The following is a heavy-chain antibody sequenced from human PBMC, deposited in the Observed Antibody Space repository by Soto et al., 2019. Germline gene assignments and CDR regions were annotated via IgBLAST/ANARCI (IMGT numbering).Heavy chain of an antibody. Sequence: QVQLVQSGAEVKEPGASVKVSCRASGYTFTNYAIHWVRQAPGQRLEWMGWLNPGNGNTKYPQKFQGRVTITRDTSASTAYMFRSNLRSEDTAVYYCARDQGIPYCGGDCYSDWYFDLWGRGTLVTVSS. D-gene: IGHD2-21*01. CDR1: GYTFTNYA. CDR2: LNPGNGNT. J-gene: IGHJ2*01. V-gene: IGHV1-3*01. CDR3: ARDQGIPYCGGDCYSDWYFDL.